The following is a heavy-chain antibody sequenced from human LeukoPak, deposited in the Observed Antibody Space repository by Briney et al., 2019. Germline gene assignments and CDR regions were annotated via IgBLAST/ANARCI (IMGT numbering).Heavy chain of an antibody. CDR3: ARVGGSGSYAWFDP. CDR1: GASVSGSAYY. CDR2: IYYSGST. D-gene: IGHD3-10*01. J-gene: IGHJ5*02. V-gene: IGHV4-39*07. Sequence: SETLSLTCTVSGASVSGSAYYWGWIRQPPGKGLEWIGNIYYSGSTYYNESLESLVTISVDTSKNQFSLKLSSVAAADTAVYYCARVGGSGSYAWFDPWGQGTLVTVSS.